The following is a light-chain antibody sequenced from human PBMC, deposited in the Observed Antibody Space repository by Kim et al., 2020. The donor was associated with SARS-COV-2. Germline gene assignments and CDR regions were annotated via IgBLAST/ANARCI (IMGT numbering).Light chain of an antibody. V-gene: IGLV1-47*01. CDR3: AAWNNSLSGWV. Sequence: ELTQPPSASGTPGQTVTISCSGSSSDIGDNYVYWFQQFPGTAPRLLIYKNVHRPSGVPDRFSGSKSGTSASLAISGLRSEDELDYFCAAWNNSLSGWVFGGGTQLTV. CDR1: SSDIGDNY. J-gene: IGLJ3*02. CDR2: KNV.